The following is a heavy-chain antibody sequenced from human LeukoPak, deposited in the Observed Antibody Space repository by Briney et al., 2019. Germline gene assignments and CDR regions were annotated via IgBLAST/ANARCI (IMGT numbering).Heavy chain of an antibody. J-gene: IGHJ4*02. CDR2: IRYDGSNK. CDR1: GFTFSGYA. CDR3: AKVDSSGSNCFDF. D-gene: IGHD6-19*01. V-gene: IGHV3-30*02. Sequence: GGSLRLSCAASGFTFSGYAMHWVRLAPGKGLEWVAFIRYDGSNKYYADFVKGRFTISRDNSKNTLYLQMNSLRAEDTAVYYCAKVDSSGSNCFDFWGQGTLVTVSS.